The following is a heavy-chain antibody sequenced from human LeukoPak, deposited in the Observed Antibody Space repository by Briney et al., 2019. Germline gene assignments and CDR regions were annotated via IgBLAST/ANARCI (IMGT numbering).Heavy chain of an antibody. V-gene: IGHV4-39*01. D-gene: IGHD6-25*01. Sequence: SETLSLSCAVSGGSISIISSSTYYWGWIRQAPGKGLEWIGSLYYGENSHYNPSLKSRATLSVDTSNNQFSVKLTSVTAADAAVYFCARQLPTAAADTAGYFDYWGHGTLVTVSS. CDR1: GGSISIISSSTYY. CDR2: LYYGENS. J-gene: IGHJ4*03. CDR3: ARQLPTAAADTAGYFDY.